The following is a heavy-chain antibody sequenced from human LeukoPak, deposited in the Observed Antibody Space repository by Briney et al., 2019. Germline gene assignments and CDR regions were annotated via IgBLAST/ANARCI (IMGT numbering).Heavy chain of an antibody. CDR3: ARGVVSEGVRGVISGFDY. V-gene: IGHV1-69*01. CDR1: GGTFSSYA. CDR2: IIPIFGTA. Sequence: SVKVSCKASGGTFSSYAISWVRQAPGQGLEWMGGIIPIFGTANYAQKFQGRVTITADESTSTAYMELSSLRSEDTAVYYCARGVVSEGVRGVISGFDYWGQGTLVTVSS. D-gene: IGHD3-10*01. J-gene: IGHJ4*02.